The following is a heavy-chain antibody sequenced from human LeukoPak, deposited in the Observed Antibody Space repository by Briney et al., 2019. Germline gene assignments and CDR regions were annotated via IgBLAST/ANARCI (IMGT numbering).Heavy chain of an antibody. D-gene: IGHD6-13*01. J-gene: IGHJ3*02. CDR2: ISSSSSYI. CDR1: GFTFSSYS. CDR3: ARDGAAAGYKAFDI. Sequence: GGSLRLSCAASGFTFSSYSMNWVRQAPGKGLEWVSSISSSSSYIYYAASVKGRFTISRDNTKNSLYLQKNSLRAENTAVYYCARDGAAAGYKAFDIWGQGTMVTVSS. V-gene: IGHV3-21*01.